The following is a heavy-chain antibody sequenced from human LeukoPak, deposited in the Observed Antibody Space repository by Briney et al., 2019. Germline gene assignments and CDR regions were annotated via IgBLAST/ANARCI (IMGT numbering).Heavy chain of an antibody. CDR3: ARGKWGYYYDSSGYSGVAFDI. CDR2: ISSSSSTI. V-gene: IGHV3-48*04. D-gene: IGHD3-22*01. CDR1: GFTFSSDC. J-gene: IGHJ3*02. Sequence: PGGSLRLSCAASGFTFSSDCMNWVRQAPGKGLEWVSYISSSSSTIYYADSVKGRFTISRDNAKNSLYLQMNSLRAEDTAVYYCARGKWGYYYDSSGYSGVAFDIWGQGTMVTVSS.